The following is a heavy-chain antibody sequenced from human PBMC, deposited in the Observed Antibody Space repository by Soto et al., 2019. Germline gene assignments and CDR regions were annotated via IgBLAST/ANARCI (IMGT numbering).Heavy chain of an antibody. CDR3: ARVYYYGSGSYSSEFDY. CDR1: GFTFSSYA. Sequence: QVQLVESGGGVVQPGRSLRLSCAASGFTFSSYAMHWVRQAPGKGLEWVAVISYDGSNNHYADSVKGRFTISRDNSKNTLYLQLNSLRAEDTAVYYCARVYYYGSGSYSSEFDYWSQGTLVTVSS. CDR2: ISYDGSNN. J-gene: IGHJ4*02. V-gene: IGHV3-30-3*01. D-gene: IGHD3-10*01.